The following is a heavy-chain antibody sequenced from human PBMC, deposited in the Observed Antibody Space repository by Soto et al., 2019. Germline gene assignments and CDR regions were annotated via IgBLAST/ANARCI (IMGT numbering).Heavy chain of an antibody. V-gene: IGHV4-39*01. CDR2: IYYSGST. J-gene: IGHJ4*02. CDR1: GGSISSSSYY. CDR3: ARRSSRTKDLDY. Sequence: SETLSLTCTVSGGSISSSSYYWGWIRQPPGKGLEWIGSIYYSGSTYYNPSLKSRVTISVDTSKNQFSLKLSSVTAADTAVYYCARRSSRTKDLDYWGQGTLVTVSS.